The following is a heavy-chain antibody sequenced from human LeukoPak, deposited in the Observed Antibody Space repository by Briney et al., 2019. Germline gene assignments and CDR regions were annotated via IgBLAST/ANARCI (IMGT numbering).Heavy chain of an antibody. V-gene: IGHV4-31*03. J-gene: IGHJ4*02. D-gene: IGHD3-22*01. CDR3: ARRPPRDRYYDSSGSLDY. CDR1: GGSISSGGYY. CDR2: IYYSGST. Sequence: SETLSLTCTVSGGSISSGGYYWSWIRQHPGKGLEWIGYIYYSGSTYYNPSLKSRVTISVDTSKNQFSLKLSSVTAADTAVYYRARRPPRDRYYDSSGSLDYWGQGTLVTVSS.